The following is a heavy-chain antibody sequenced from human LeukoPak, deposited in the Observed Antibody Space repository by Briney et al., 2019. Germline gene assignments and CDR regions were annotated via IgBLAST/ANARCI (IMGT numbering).Heavy chain of an antibody. Sequence: ASVKVSCKASGYTFTSYDINWVRQATGQGLEWMGWMNPNSGNTGYAQKFQGRVTMTRNTSISTAYMELSSLRSEDTAVYYCARGYSYGYPYYYYYYMDVWGKGTTVTISS. CDR3: ARGYSYGYPYYYYYYMDV. J-gene: IGHJ6*03. V-gene: IGHV1-8*01. D-gene: IGHD5-18*01. CDR1: GYTFTSYD. CDR2: MNPNSGNT.